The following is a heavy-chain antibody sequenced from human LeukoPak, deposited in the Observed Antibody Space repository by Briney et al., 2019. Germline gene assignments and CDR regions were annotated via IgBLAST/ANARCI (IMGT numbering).Heavy chain of an antibody. Sequence: SETLSLTCTVSGDSISSYYWSWIRQPPGKGLEWIGYIYHSGSTTYNPSLKSRVTISADTSKDQFSLKLASVTAADTAVYYCATGYSSTWYYFDYWGQGTLVTVSS. CDR1: GDSISSYY. CDR3: ATGYSSTWYYFDY. V-gene: IGHV4-59*01. CDR2: IYHSGST. J-gene: IGHJ4*02. D-gene: IGHD6-13*01.